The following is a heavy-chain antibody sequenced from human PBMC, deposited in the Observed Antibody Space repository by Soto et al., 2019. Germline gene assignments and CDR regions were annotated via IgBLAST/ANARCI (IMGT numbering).Heavy chain of an antibody. V-gene: IGHV4-34*01. CDR2: IHNTGTT. D-gene: IGHD4-17*01. CDR3: ANYGYYGWYFDL. J-gene: IGHJ2*01. Sequence: QVQLQQWGAGLLKPSETLSLTCAVYGESFSGYSWSWIRQPPGKGLEWIGEIHNTGTTNYNPSLESRLTMSVDTSKNQFSLKLSSVTAADTAVYYCANYGYYGWYFDLWGRGTLVTVSS. CDR1: GESFSGYS.